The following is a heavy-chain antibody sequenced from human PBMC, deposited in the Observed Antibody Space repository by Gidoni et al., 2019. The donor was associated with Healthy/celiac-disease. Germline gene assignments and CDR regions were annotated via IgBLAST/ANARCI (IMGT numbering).Heavy chain of an antibody. D-gene: IGHD1-26*01. V-gene: IGHV3-48*02. CDR1: GFTLSRYC. CDR3: AVSGSDWVARIDY. CDR2: ISSSSSII. Sequence: VQLVESGGCLVQSLGSLRLSSAASGFTLSRYCMNWVRQAPGKGLEWVSYISSSSSIIYYADSEKGRFTISRDNAKNSLYLQMNSLRDEDTAVYYCAVSGSDWVARIDYWGQGTLVTVSS. J-gene: IGHJ4*02.